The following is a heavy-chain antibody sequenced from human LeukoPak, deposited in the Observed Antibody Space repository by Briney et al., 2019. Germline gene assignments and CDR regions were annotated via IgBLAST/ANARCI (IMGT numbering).Heavy chain of an antibody. D-gene: IGHD2/OR15-2a*01. CDR2: INWNGGST. CDR1: GFTFDDYG. V-gene: IGHV3-20*04. J-gene: IGHJ6*03. CDR3: ARDRVSFLWDYYYYYYIDV. Sequence: GGSLRLSCAASGFTFDDYGMSWVRQAPGKGLEWVSGINWNGGSTGYADSVKGRFTISRDNAKNSLYLQMNSLRAEDTALYYCARDRVSFLWDYYYYYYIDVWGKGTTVTVSS.